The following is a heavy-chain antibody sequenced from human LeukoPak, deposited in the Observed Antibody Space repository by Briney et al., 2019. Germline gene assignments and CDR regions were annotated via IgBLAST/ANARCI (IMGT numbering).Heavy chain of an antibody. J-gene: IGHJ4*02. V-gene: IGHV3-74*01. CDR2: MNSDGSGT. Sequence: PGGSLRLSCAASGLTLSNYWMHWVRQAPGKGLVWVSRMNSDGSGTSYADSVKGRFTISRDNAKNTLYLQMNSLRVEDTAVYYCMTGGHYSGTWGQGPLVIVSS. CDR3: MTGGHYSGT. CDR1: GLTLSNYW. D-gene: IGHD3-3*01.